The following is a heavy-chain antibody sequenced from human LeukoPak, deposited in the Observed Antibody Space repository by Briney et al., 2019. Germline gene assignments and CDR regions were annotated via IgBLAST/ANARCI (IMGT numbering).Heavy chain of an antibody. CDR3: AKDALAAAGTGIWFDP. J-gene: IGHJ5*02. V-gene: IGHV3-9*01. CDR2: ISLNSGSI. Sequence: PGGSLRLSCAASGFTFDDYAMHWVRQAPGKGLEWVSGISLNSGSIGYADSVKGRFTISRDNAKNSLYLQMNSLRAEDTALYYCAKDALAAAGTGIWFDPWGQGTLVTVSS. D-gene: IGHD6-13*01. CDR1: GFTFDDYA.